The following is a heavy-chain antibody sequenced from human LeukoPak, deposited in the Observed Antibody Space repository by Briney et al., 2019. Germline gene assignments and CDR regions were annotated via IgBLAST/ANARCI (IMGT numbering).Heavy chain of an antibody. Sequence: ASVKVSCKVSGYTLTELSMHWVRQAPGQGLEWMGWINPNSGGTNYAQKFQGRVTMTRDTSISTAYMELSRLRSDDTAVYYCARALVAATGYWGQGTLVTVSS. J-gene: IGHJ4*02. CDR3: ARALVAATGY. CDR2: INPNSGGT. V-gene: IGHV1-2*02. D-gene: IGHD2-15*01. CDR1: GYTLTELS.